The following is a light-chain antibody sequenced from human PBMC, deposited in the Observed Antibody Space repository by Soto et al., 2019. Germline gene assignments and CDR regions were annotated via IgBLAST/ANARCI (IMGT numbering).Light chain of an antibody. CDR1: SSNIGAGYY. CDR2: DVS. V-gene: IGLV1-40*01. Sequence: QSVLTQPPSVSGAPGQRVTISCTGSSSNIGAGYYVHWYQQLPGTAPKLMIYDVSNRPSGVSNRFSGSKSDNTASLTISGLQAEDEADYYCSSYTSSSTPCVFGTGTKVTVL. J-gene: IGLJ1*01. CDR3: SSYTSSSTPCV.